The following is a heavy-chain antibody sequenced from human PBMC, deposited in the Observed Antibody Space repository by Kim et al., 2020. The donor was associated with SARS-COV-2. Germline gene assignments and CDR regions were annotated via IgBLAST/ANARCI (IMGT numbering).Heavy chain of an antibody. CDR2: IYYSGST. CDR3: ARRPYDTYYYYGMDV. J-gene: IGHJ6*02. CDR1: GGSISSSYY. D-gene: IGHD3-9*01. Sequence: SETLSLTCTVSGGSISSSYYCDWIRQPPGKGLEWIGSIYYSGSTYYNPSLKSRVTISVDTSTNQFSLKLSSVTAADTAVYYCARRPYDTYYYYGMDVWGQGTTVTVSS. V-gene: IGHV4-39*01.